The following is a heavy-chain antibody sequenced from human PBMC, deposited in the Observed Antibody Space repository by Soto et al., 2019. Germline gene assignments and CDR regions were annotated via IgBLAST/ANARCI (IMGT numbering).Heavy chain of an antibody. CDR3: TTGQLGASYYYYYGMDV. J-gene: IGHJ6*02. CDR1: GFTFSNAR. CDR2: IKSKTDGGTT. Sequence: GSLRLSCAASGFTFSNARMNWVRQAPGKGLEWVGRIKSKTDGGTTDYAAPVKGRFTVSRDDSKNTLYLQMNSLKTEDTAVYYCTTGQLGASYYYYYGMDVWGQGTTVTVSS. D-gene: IGHD6-6*01. V-gene: IGHV3-15*07.